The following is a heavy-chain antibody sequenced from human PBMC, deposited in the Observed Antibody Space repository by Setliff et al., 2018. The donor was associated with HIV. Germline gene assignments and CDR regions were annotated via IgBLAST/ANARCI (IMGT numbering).Heavy chain of an antibody. V-gene: IGHV4-34*01. CDR3: ARHRDPPGTSWIYYYYYMDL. Sequence: ETLSLPCVVYGGSFSGYYWSWIRQPPGKGLEWIGEIDHRGSTNYNPSLKSRVTISVDTSKNQFSLNLNSVTPADTDVYYCARHRDPPGTSWIYYYYYMDLWGEGTTVTVSS. CDR2: IDHRGST. D-gene: IGHD6-13*01. J-gene: IGHJ6*03. CDR1: GGSFSGYY.